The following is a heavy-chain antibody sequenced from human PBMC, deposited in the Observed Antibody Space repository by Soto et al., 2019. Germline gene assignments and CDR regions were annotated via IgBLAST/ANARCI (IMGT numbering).Heavy chain of an antibody. CDR2: IKTDASEK. V-gene: IGHV3-7*01. J-gene: IGHJ4*01. CDR1: GFNFHGYW. D-gene: IGHD3-10*01. CDR3: AXDSGYGSGNSVNHYLDY. Sequence: GGSLRLSCAASGFNFHGYWMSWVRQAPGKGLEWLATIKTDASEKKYVDSVKGRFTVSRDNAKNSVYLQMDSLRSEDTAVYYCAXDSGYGSGNSVNHYLDYWGHGTLVTVSS.